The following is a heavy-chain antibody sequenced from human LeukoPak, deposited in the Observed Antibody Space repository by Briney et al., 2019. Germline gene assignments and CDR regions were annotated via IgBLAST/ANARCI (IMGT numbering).Heavy chain of an antibody. J-gene: IGHJ3*02. CDR3: ARDRNIVVVPAHGAFDI. D-gene: IGHD2-2*01. V-gene: IGHV4-4*07. Sequence: SETLSLTCTVSGGSISSYYWSWIRQPAGKGLEWIGRIYTSGSTNYNPSLKSRVTMSVDTSKNQFSLKLSSVTAADTAVYYCARDRNIVVVPAHGAFDIWGQGTMVTVSS. CDR1: GGSISSYY. CDR2: IYTSGST.